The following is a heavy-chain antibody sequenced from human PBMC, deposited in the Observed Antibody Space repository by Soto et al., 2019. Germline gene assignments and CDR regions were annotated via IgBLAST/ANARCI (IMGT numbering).Heavy chain of an antibody. D-gene: IGHD6-6*01. J-gene: IGHJ6*02. Sequence: PLETLSLTCTFSGGSSISGDYYWSWIRQPPGKGLEWIGYIYYSGSTYYNPSLKSRVTISVDTSKNQFSLKLSSVTAADTAVYYCARAWQLVEYYYGMDVWGQGTTVTVSS. CDR2: IYYSGST. V-gene: IGHV4-30-4*01. CDR1: GGSSISGDYY. CDR3: ARAWQLVEYYYGMDV.